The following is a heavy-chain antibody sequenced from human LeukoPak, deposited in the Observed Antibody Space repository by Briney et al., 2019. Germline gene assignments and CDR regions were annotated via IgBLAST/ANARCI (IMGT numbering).Heavy chain of an antibody. J-gene: IGHJ4*02. V-gene: IGHV3-64D*09. CDR3: VKRTGLYFDY. Sequence: GGSLRLSCSASGFTFSSCAIHWVRQAPGKGLEYVSGISSNGGNTYNANSLKGRITISRDNSKNTVDLQMSSLRTEDTAVYYCVKRTGLYFDYWGQGTLVTVSS. CDR1: GFTFSSCA. D-gene: IGHD7-27*01. CDR2: ISSNGGNT.